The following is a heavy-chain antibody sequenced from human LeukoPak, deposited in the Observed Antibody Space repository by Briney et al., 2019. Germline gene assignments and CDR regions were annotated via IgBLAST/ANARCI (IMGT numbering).Heavy chain of an antibody. J-gene: IGHJ4*02. CDR2: INPNSGGT. CDR1: GYTFTGYY. Sequence: ASVKVSCKASGYTFTGYYMHWVRQAPGQGLEWMGWINPNSGGTNYAQKFQGWVTMTRDTSISTAYMELSRLRSDDTAVYYCAMSRELKSSSFDYWGQGTLVTVSS. CDR3: AMSRELKSSSFDY. V-gene: IGHV1-2*04. D-gene: IGHD1-26*01.